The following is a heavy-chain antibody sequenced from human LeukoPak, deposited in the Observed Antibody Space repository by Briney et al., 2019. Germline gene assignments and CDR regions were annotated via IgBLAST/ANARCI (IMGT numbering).Heavy chain of an antibody. Sequence: SETLSLTCAVYGGSFSGYYRSWIRQPPGKGLEWIGEINHSGSTNYNPSLKSRVTISVDTSKNQFSLKLSSATAADTAVYYCARWLDCSSTSCLPPLNWFDPWGQGTLVTVSS. D-gene: IGHD2-2*01. J-gene: IGHJ5*02. CDR2: INHSGST. V-gene: IGHV4-34*01. CDR3: ARWLDCSSTSCLPPLNWFDP. CDR1: GGSFSGYY.